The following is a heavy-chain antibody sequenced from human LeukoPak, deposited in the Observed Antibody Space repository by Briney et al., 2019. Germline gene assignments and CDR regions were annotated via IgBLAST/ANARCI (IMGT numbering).Heavy chain of an antibody. J-gene: IGHJ3*02. CDR1: GGTFSSYA. CDR3: ARPNYYDSSGSMEYDAFDI. Sequence: SVKVSCKASGGTFSSYAISWVRQAPGQGLEWMGGIIPIFGTANYAQKFQGRVTITTDESTSTAYMELSSLRSEDTAVYYCARPNYYDSSGSMEYDAFDIWAKGQWSPSLQ. CDR2: IIPIFGTA. D-gene: IGHD3-22*01. V-gene: IGHV1-69*05.